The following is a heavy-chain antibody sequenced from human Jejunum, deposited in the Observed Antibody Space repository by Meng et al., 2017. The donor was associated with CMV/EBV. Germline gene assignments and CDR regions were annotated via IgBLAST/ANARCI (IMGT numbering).Heavy chain of an antibody. CDR1: GYTFTDYY. V-gene: IGHV1-2*02. CDR2: INPNSGGT. Sequence: ASGYTFTDYYIHWMRQAPGQGLEWMGWINPNSGGTNYVQKFQGRVTITADRSTSTAYMEVSSLRFEDTAVYYCARLLDSPSSGGLDYWGQGTLVTVSS. CDR3: ARLLDSPSSGGLDY. J-gene: IGHJ4*02. D-gene: IGHD6-6*01.